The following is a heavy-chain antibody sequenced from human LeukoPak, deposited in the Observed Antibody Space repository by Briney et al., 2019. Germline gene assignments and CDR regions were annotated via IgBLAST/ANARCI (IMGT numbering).Heavy chain of an antibody. D-gene: IGHD2-15*01. CDR2: IYNSGNT. CDR3: ARGYCSGGSCSKTPGY. V-gene: IGHV3-53*01. J-gene: IGHJ4*02. CDR1: GFTVSSNY. Sequence: GGSLRLSCAASGFTVSSNYMNRVRQAPGKGLEWVSVIYNSGNTYYADSVKGRFTISRDNSKNTLYLQMNSLRAEDTAVYYCARGYCSGGSCSKTPGYWGQGTLVTVSS.